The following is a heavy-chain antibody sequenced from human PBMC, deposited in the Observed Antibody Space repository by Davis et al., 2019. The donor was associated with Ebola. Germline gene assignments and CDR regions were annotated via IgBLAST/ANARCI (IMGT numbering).Heavy chain of an antibody. Sequence: PGGSLRLSCAGSGFTSSDYWMHWVRQAPGKGLVWVSRINSDGTSTSYADSVKGRFTISRDNAKNTLNLQMNSLRVEDTAVYYCVATRPEIDYWGQGTLVTVSS. V-gene: IGHV3-74*01. CDR2: INSDGTST. CDR3: VATRPEIDY. CDR1: GFTSSDYW. J-gene: IGHJ4*02. D-gene: IGHD6-6*01.